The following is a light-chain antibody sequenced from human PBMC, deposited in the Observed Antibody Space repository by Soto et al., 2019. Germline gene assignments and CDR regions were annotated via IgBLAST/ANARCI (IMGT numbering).Light chain of an antibody. V-gene: IGLV2-14*01. CDR1: SSDVGGYNY. CDR3: SSYTSSSTVV. Sequence: QSALTQPASVSGSTGQSITISCTGTSSDVGGYNYVSWYQQHPGKAPKLMIYEVSNRPSGVSNRFSGSKYGNTASLTISGLQAEDEADYYCSSYTSSSTVVFGGGTKVTVL. J-gene: IGLJ2*01. CDR2: EVS.